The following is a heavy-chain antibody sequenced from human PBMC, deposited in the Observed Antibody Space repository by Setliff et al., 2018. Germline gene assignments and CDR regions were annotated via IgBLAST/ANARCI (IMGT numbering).Heavy chain of an antibody. V-gene: IGHV4-59*01. CDR3: ARGGTFRYFDY. J-gene: IGHJ4*02. CDR1: GGSISTYY. Sequence: SETLSLTCTVSGGSISTYYWSWIRQPPGKGLEWIGYVYYSGIANYSPSLKSRLTISVDTSKNQFSLKLRSVTAADTAVYYCARGGTFRYFDYWGQGTPVTVAS. D-gene: IGHD5-12*01. CDR2: VYYSGIA.